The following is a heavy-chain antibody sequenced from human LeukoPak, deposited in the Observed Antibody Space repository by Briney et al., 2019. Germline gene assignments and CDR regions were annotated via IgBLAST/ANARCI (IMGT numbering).Heavy chain of an antibody. Sequence: SETLSLTCTVSGGSISSGDYYWSWIRQPPGKGLEWIGYIYYSGSTYYNPSLKSRVTISVDTSKNQFSLKLSSVTAADTAGYYCARVPYPSNITGTPFDYWGQGTLVTVSS. D-gene: IGHD1-7*01. V-gene: IGHV4-30-4*01. CDR1: GGSISSGDYY. J-gene: IGHJ4*02. CDR2: IYYSGST. CDR3: ARVPYPSNITGTPFDY.